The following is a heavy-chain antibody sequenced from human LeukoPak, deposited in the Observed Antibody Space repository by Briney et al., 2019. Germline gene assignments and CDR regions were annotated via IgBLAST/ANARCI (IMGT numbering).Heavy chain of an antibody. Sequence: GGSLRLSCAASGFTFSSYSMNWVRQAPGKGLEWVSSISSSSSYIYYADSVKGRFTISRDNSKNTLYLQMNSLRAEDTAVYYCAKDRDFGVVIDAFDIWGQGTMVTVSS. V-gene: IGHV3-21*04. CDR3: AKDRDFGVVIDAFDI. CDR1: GFTFSSYS. D-gene: IGHD3-3*01. J-gene: IGHJ3*02. CDR2: ISSSSSYI.